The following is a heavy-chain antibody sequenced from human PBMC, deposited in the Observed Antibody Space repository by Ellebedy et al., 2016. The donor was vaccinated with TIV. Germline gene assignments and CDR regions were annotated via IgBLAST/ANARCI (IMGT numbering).Heavy chain of an antibody. CDR1: GFPFSDYY. V-gene: IGHV3-11*06. D-gene: IGHD6-19*01. CDR2: ISISSDYT. J-gene: IGHJ4*02. CDR3: ARGYSSGWFDD. Sequence: PGGSLRLSCAASGFPFSDYYMSWIRQAPGKGLEWVSFISISSDYTYDADSVKGRFTIYRNNAKNTLYLQMNSLGAEDTAVYYCARGYSSGWFDDWGQGTLVTASS.